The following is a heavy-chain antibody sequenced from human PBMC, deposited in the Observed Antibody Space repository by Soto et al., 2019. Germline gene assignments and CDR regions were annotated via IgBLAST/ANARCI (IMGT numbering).Heavy chain of an antibody. V-gene: IGHV1-69*13. J-gene: IGHJ6*02. CDR3: ARGRGYSGDDHYYYFDMDV. CDR2: SIPIFGTA. CDR1: GGTFNNYP. Sequence: SVTVSFTASGGTFNNYPISWVRQAPGEGLEWMGGSIPIFGTANYAQKFHGRVTISVDESTSTAYMELSSLRSEDTAVYYCARGRGYSGDDHYYYFDMDVWGQGTTVTVSS. D-gene: IGHD5-12*01.